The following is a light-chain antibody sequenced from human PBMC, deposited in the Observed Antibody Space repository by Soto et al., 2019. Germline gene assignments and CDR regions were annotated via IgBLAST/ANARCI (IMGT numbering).Light chain of an antibody. J-gene: IGKJ5*01. CDR3: QQLNSYLPIT. Sequence: IQLTQSPSSLSASVVDIVTITCLSSQGISSYLAWYQQKPGKAPKLLIYAASTLQSGVPSRFSGSGSVTDFTLTISSLQPEDFATYYCQQLNSYLPITCGHGTRPEI. CDR2: AAS. CDR1: QGISSY. V-gene: IGKV1-9*01.